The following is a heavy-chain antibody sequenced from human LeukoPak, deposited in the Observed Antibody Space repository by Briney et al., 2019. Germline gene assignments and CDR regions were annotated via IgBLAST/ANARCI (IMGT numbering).Heavy chain of an antibody. CDR2: IKPSGGST. Sequence: ASVKVSCKASGYTFTNYYIYWVRQAPGQGLEWMGIIKPSGGSTTYAQEFQGRVTLTRDTSTSTIYMELSSLRSDDTAVYYCARGKGIYTSFPDDDYWGLGTLVTVSS. D-gene: IGHD3-10*01. J-gene: IGHJ4*02. CDR1: GYTFTNYY. V-gene: IGHV1-46*01. CDR3: ARGKGIYTSFPDDDY.